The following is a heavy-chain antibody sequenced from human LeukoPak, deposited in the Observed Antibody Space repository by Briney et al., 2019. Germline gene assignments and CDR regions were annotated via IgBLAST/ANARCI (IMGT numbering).Heavy chain of an antibody. CDR2: IYYSGST. CDR1: GGSISSYY. V-gene: IGHV4-59*01. D-gene: IGHD5-12*01. CDR3: ARRSGYDSLDY. Sequence: PSETLSLTCTVSGGSISSYYWSWIRQPPGKGLEWIGYIYYSGSTNYNPSLKSRVTISIDTSKNQFSLKLSSVTAADTAVYYCARRSGYDSLDYWGQGTLVTVSS. J-gene: IGHJ4*02.